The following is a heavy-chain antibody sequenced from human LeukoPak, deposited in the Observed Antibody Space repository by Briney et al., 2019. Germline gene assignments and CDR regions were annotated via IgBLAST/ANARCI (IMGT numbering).Heavy chain of an antibody. J-gene: IGHJ4*02. CDR2: TKQDGIEK. Sequence: GGSLRLSCAASGFTFSNYWMTWVRQAPGKGLEWVANTKQDGIEKYYVDSVKGRFTISRDNAKNSLFLQMDSLSAEDTAVYYCAGITTRYFDYWGQGTLVTVSS. CDR3: AGITTRYFDY. V-gene: IGHV3-7*05. D-gene: IGHD1-1*01. CDR1: GFTFSNYW.